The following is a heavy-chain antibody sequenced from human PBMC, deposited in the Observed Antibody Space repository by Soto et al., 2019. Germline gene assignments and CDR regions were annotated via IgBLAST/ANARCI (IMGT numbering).Heavy chain of an antibody. V-gene: IGHV4-34*01. J-gene: IGHJ4*02. CDR1: GGSFSGYY. CDR3: ARGRYFDY. Sequence: QVQLQQWGAGLLKPSETLSLTCAVYGGSFSGYYWSWIRQPPGKGPEWIGEINHSGSTNYNPSLKSRVTISVDTSKNQFSLKLSSVTAADTAVYYCARGRYFDYWGQGTLVTVSS. CDR2: INHSGST.